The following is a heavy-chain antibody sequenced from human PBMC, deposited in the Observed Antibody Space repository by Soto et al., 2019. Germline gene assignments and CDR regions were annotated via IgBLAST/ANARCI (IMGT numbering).Heavy chain of an antibody. Sequence: QVQLVESGGGLVKPGGSLRLSCAASGFTFSDYYMSWIRQAPGKGLEWVSYISSSSSYTNYADSVKGRFTISRDNAKNSRYLQKNSLRAEATAVYYCARDPYYYGRDIWGQGTLVTVSS. V-gene: IGHV3-11*05. CDR2: ISSSSSYT. CDR1: GFTFSDYY. CDR3: ARDPYYYGRDI. D-gene: IGHD3-10*01. J-gene: IGHJ3*02.